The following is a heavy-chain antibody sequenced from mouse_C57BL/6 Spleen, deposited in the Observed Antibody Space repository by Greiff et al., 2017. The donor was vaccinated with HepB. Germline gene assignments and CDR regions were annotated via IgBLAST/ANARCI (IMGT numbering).Heavy chain of an antibody. Sequence: EVMLVESGGGLVKPGGSLKLSCAASGFTFSSYAMSWVRQTPEKRLEWVATISDGGSYTYYPDNVKGRFTISRDNAKNNLYLQMSHLKSEDTAMYYCARDLTGRGVAYWGQGTLVTVSA. V-gene: IGHV5-4*01. CDR3: ARDLTGRGVAY. J-gene: IGHJ3*01. CDR1: GFTFSSYA. CDR2: ISDGGSYT. D-gene: IGHD4-1*01.